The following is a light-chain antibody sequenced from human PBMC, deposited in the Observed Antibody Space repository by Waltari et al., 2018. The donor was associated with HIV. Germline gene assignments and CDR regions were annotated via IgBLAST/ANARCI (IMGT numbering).Light chain of an antibody. J-gene: IGKJ2*01. CDR3: QQYYSTPYT. Sequence: DIVMTQSPDSLDVSLGERDTIYGKSSQSVLYSSNNKNYLAWYQQKPGQPPKLLIYWASTRESGVPDRFSGSGSGTDFTLTISSLQAEDVAVYYCQQYYSTPYTFGQGTKLEIE. V-gene: IGKV4-1*01. CDR1: QSVLYSSNNKNY. CDR2: WAS.